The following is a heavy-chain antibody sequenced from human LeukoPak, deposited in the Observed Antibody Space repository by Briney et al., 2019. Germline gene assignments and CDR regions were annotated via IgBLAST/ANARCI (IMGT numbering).Heavy chain of an antibody. CDR3: ARQSNRQWLRRGYYYYMDV. V-gene: IGHV4-39*01. CDR2: IYHSGST. Sequence: PSETLSLTCTVSGGSISTSGYYWGWIRQPPGKGLEWIGNIYHSGSTYYNPSLKSRVSISVDTSKNHFSLDLSSVTAADTAVYYCARQSNRQWLRRGYYYYMDVWGKGTTVTISS. D-gene: IGHD6-19*01. CDR1: GGSISTSGYY. J-gene: IGHJ6*03.